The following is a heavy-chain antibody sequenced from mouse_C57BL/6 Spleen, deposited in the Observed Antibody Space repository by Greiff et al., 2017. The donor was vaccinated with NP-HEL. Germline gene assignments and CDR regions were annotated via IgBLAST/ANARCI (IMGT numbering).Heavy chain of an antibody. J-gene: IGHJ4*01. V-gene: IGHV1-82*01. CDR2: IYPGDGDT. Sequence: QVQLQQSGPELVKPGASVKISCTASGYAFSSSWMNWVKQRPGKGLEWIGRIYPGDGDTNYKGKFKGKTTLSADKSTSTAYMQLSSLTSEDSAVYFCARLDYWGQGTSVTVSS. CDR1: GYAFSSSW. CDR3: ARLDY.